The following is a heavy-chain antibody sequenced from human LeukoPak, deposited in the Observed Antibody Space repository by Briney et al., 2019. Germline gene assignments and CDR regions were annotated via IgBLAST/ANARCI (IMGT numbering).Heavy chain of an antibody. CDR1: GGSISSGDYY. CDR2: IYYSGST. Sequence: SETLSLTCTVSGGSISSGDYYWSWIRQPPGKGLEWIGNIYYSGSTYYNPSLKRRVTISVDTSKNQFSLKLSSVTAADTAVYYCASWYYYDSSGYYCWGQGTLVTVSS. V-gene: IGHV4-30-4*01. D-gene: IGHD3-22*01. J-gene: IGHJ4*02. CDR3: ASWYYYDSSGYYC.